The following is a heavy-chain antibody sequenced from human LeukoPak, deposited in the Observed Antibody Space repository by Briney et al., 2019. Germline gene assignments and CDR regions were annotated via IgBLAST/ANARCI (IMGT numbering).Heavy chain of an antibody. CDR1: GGSISSYY. Sequence: SETLSLTCTVSGGSISSYYWSWIRQPPGKGLEWIGYIYYSGSTNYNPSLKSRVTISVDTSKNQFSLKLSSVTAADTAVYYCATSYSSGWYPGNFDYWRQGTLVTVSS. D-gene: IGHD6-19*01. CDR3: ATSYSSGWYPGNFDY. J-gene: IGHJ4*02. CDR2: IYYSGST. V-gene: IGHV4-59*01.